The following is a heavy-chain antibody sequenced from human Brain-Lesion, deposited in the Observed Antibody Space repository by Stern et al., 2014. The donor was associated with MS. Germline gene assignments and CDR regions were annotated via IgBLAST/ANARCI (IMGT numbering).Heavy chain of an antibody. V-gene: IGHV3-43D*03. CDR3: AGGLGF. J-gene: IGHJ4*02. D-gene: IGHD2-21*01. Sequence: EVQLVESGGVVVQPGGSLRLSCAASGFTFDDYAMHWVRQAPGKGLEWVSLITWDGGSTSYTDSVKGRFSISRYNRKSFLYLQMNSLRPEDTALYYCAGGLGFWGRGTLVTVSS. CDR2: ITWDGGST. CDR1: GFTFDDYA.